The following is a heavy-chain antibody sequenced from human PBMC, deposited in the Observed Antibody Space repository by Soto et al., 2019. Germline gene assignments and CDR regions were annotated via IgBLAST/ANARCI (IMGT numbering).Heavy chain of an antibody. Sequence: PGESLRLSCAASGFTVSSNYMSWVRQAPGKGLEWVSVIYSGGSTYYADSVKGRFTISRDNSKNTLYLQMNSLRAEDTAVYYCARESGSRNYYYYGMDVWGQGTTVTVSS. CDR3: ARESGSRNYYYYGMDV. D-gene: IGHD3-3*01. CDR2: IYSGGST. J-gene: IGHJ6*02. CDR1: GFTVSSNY. V-gene: IGHV3-53*01.